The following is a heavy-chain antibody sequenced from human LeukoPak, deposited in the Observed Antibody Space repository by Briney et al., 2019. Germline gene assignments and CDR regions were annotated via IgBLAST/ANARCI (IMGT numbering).Heavy chain of an antibody. Sequence: RGSLRLSCAASGFTFSSYAMSWVRQAPGKGLEWVSYISSSGSTIYYADSVKGRFTISRDNAKNSLYLQMNSLRAEDTAVYYCARDPGGYSYRGPPQGWGQGTLVTVSS. CDR3: ARDPGGYSYRGPPQG. CDR1: GFTFSSYA. CDR2: ISSSGSTI. D-gene: IGHD5-18*01. V-gene: IGHV3-48*04. J-gene: IGHJ4*02.